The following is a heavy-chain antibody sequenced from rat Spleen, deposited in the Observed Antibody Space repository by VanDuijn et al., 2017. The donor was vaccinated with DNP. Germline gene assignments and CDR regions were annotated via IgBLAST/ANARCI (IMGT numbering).Heavy chain of an antibody. D-gene: IGHD3-8*01. CDR2: ISHDDSGT. J-gene: IGHJ3*01. Sequence: EVQLVESGGGLVQPGRSLKLSCIASGFTFSDYNMAWVRQAPKKGLEWVATISHDDSGTYYRDSVKGRFTISRDNAKNTLYLQVNSLRSEDTATYYCTSNPHIRTAAPFDYWGQGTLVTVSS. CDR1: GFTFSDYN. V-gene: IGHV5-7*01. CDR3: TSNPHIRTAAPFDY.